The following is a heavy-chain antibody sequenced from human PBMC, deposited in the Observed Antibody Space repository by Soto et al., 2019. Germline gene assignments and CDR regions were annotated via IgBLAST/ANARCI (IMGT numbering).Heavy chain of an antibody. CDR1: GGSISSGDYY. V-gene: IGHV4-30-4*01. CDR2: IYYSGST. CDR3: ARETLSDSNLGVEYFQH. Sequence: SETLSLTCTVSGGSISSGDYYWSWIRQPPGKGLEWIGYIYYSGSTYYNPSLKSRVTISVDTSKNQFSLKLSSVTAADTAVYYCARETLSDSNLGVEYFQHWGQGTLVTVSS. D-gene: IGHD4-4*01. J-gene: IGHJ1*01.